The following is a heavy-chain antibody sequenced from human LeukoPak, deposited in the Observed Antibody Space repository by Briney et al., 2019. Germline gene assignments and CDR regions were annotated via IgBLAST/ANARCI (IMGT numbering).Heavy chain of an antibody. Sequence: SETLSLTCAVYGGSFSGYYWSWIRQPPGKGLEWIGEINHSGSTNYNPSLKSRVTISVDTSKNQFSLKLSSVTAADTAVYYCARVYSSGWLLTAFDIWGQGTMVTVSS. D-gene: IGHD6-19*01. CDR2: INHSGST. V-gene: IGHV4-34*01. J-gene: IGHJ3*02. CDR3: ARVYSSGWLLTAFDI. CDR1: GGSFSGYY.